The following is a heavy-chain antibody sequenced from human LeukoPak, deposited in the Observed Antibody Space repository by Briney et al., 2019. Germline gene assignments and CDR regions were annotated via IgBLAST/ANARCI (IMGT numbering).Heavy chain of an antibody. Sequence: PGGSLRLSCAASGFTFSNYNMNWVRQAPGKGLEWVSSISSSSSYIYYADSVRGRFTISRDNSKNMFFVQMNSLRAEDTAVYYCAKDPAMFGSGSYYNVHGFDPWGQGTLVTVSS. J-gene: IGHJ5*02. CDR2: ISSSSSYI. CDR3: AKDPAMFGSGSYYNVHGFDP. V-gene: IGHV3-21*01. CDR1: GFTFSNYN. D-gene: IGHD3-10*01.